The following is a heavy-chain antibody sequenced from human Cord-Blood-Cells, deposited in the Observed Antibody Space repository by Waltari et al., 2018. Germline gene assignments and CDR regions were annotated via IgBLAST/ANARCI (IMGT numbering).Heavy chain of an antibody. CDR1: GGSISSSNW. D-gene: IGHD3-16*01. Sequence: QVQLQESGPGLVKPSGTLSLTCAVSGGSISSSNWWSWVRQPPGKGLEWIGEIYHSGSTNYSPSRKSRVTISVDKSKNQFSLKLSSVTAADTAVYYCARNPYDYVWGSSLDYWGQGTLVTVSS. CDR2: IYHSGST. J-gene: IGHJ4*02. V-gene: IGHV4-4*02. CDR3: ARNPYDYVWGSSLDY.